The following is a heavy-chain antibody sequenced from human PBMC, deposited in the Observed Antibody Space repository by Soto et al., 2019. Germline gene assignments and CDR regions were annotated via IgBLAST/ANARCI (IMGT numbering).Heavy chain of an antibody. CDR3: ARKVAYSSGWYAGGVWFDP. J-gene: IGHJ5*02. V-gene: IGHV4-4*02. CDR1: GGSISSSNW. CDR2: IYHSGST. Sequence: QVQLQESGPGLVKPSGTLSLTCAVSGGSISSSNWWSWVRQPPGKGLEWIGEIYHSGSTNYNPSLKSRVTISVDKSKNQFSLKLSSVTAADTAVYYCARKVAYSSGWYAGGVWFDPWGQGTLVTVSS. D-gene: IGHD6-19*01.